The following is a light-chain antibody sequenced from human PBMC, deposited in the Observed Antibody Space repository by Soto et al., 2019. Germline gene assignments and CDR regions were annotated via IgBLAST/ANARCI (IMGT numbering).Light chain of an antibody. CDR2: DAS. J-gene: IGKJ2*01. CDR3: QQYDDLYT. Sequence: DLQMTQSPSSLSASVGDRVTITCQASQDIRKYLNWYQQKPGKAPKLLIYDASNLETGVPSRFSGSGSGTDFTFTISSLQPEDIGTYYCQQYDDLYTFGQGTKLEIK. V-gene: IGKV1-33*01. CDR1: QDIRKY.